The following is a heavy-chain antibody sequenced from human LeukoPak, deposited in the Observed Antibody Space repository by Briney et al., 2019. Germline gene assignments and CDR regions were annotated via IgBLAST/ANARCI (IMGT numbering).Heavy chain of an antibody. CDR3: AKDTGAYYYDSSDNPEPLSY. Sequence: GRSLRLSCAASGFTFSTYGMHWVRQAPGKGLEWVAVISYDGNKKYSADSVKGRLTISRDNSKNTLYLQMNSLRADDTAVYYCAKDTGAYYYDSSDNPEPLSYWGQGTLVTVSS. CDR1: GFTFSTYG. D-gene: IGHD3-22*01. V-gene: IGHV3-30*18. CDR2: ISYDGNKK. J-gene: IGHJ4*02.